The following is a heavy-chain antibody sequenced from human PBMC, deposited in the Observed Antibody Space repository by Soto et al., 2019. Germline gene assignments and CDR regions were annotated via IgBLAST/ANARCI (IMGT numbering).Heavy chain of an antibody. V-gene: IGHV1-18*04. D-gene: IGHD7-27*01. CDR2: ISTYNGNT. J-gene: IGHJ6*02. Sequence: QVQLLQSGAEVKTPGASVKVSCKASGYRFTTYGITWVRLAPGQGLEWLGGISTYNGNTDYAQNLQDRVTMTTETSTSTAYMEVTSLTSDDTAVYYCARGLGTNGLDVWGQGTTVTVSS. CDR1: GYRFTTYG. CDR3: ARGLGTNGLDV.